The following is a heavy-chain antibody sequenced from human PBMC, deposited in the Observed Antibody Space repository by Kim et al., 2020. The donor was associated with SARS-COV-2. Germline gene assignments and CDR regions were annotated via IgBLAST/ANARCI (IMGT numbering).Heavy chain of an antibody. CDR2: K. CDR3: ARGPNYSPFDY. V-gene: IGHV3-30*01. Sequence: KNYADSVKGRVTISRDNSKNTLYLQMNSLRAEDTALYYCARGPNYSPFDYWGQGTLVTVSS. J-gene: IGHJ4*02. D-gene: IGHD4-4*01.